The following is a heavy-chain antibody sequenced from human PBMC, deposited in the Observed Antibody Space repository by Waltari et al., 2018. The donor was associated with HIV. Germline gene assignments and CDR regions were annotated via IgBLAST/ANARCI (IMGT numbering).Heavy chain of an antibody. J-gene: IGHJ4*02. CDR1: GFTFSSYW. V-gene: IGHV3-7*01. CDR2: IKQDGSEK. D-gene: IGHD5-12*01. CDR3: ARLRGGYDFDY. Sequence: EVLLVESGGGLVQPGGFLRLSCAASGFTFSSYWMCWVRQAPGKGLECVANIKQDGSEKSYVDSVNGRFTISRDNAKNSLYLQMNNLRAEDTAVYYCARLRGGYDFDYWGQGTLVTVSS.